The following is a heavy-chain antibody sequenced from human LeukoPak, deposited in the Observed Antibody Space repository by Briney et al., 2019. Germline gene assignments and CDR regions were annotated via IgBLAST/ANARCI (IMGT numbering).Heavy chain of an antibody. D-gene: IGHD2-2*02. CDR2: IKPDGSDK. J-gene: IGHJ4*02. V-gene: IGHV3-7*03. Sequence: GGSLRLSCVASGFSFSSYWMSWVRQAPGKGLEWVANIKPDGSDKDYVDSVKGRFTISRDNARNSLYLQMNSLGAEDTAVYYCASQSYSLFDYWGQGTLVTVSS. CDR1: GFSFSSYW. CDR3: ASQSYSLFDY.